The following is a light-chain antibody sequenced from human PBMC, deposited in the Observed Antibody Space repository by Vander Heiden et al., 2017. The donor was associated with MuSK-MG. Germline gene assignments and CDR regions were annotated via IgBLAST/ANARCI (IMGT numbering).Light chain of an antibody. CDR1: SGSVSINYY. V-gene: IGLV8-61*01. CDR2: GTS. J-gene: IGLJ3*02. CDR3: VLYLNNKWL. Sequence: QTVVTQEPSFSVSPGGTVTLTCGLSSGSVSINYYPSWYQQAPCQPRRLLMWGTSTRSVGVPDRFSGSIRGNTAALTITGAQADDECDYDCVLYLNNKWLFGGGTKLTVL.